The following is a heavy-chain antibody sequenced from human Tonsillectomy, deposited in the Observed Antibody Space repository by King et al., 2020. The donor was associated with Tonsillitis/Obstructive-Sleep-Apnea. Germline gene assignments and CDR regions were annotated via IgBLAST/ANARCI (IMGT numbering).Heavy chain of an antibody. Sequence: VQLQQWGAGLLKPSEPLSLTCAVYGGSFSGYYWSWLRQPPGKGLEWIGDINHSGSTNYNPSLKSPVTISVVTSKNQFSLKLSSVTAAGTAVYYCARELAHSDYWGQGTLVTVSS. CDR1: GGSFSGYY. CDR2: INHSGST. V-gene: IGHV4-34*01. J-gene: IGHJ4*02. D-gene: IGHD2-15*01. CDR3: ARELAHSDY.